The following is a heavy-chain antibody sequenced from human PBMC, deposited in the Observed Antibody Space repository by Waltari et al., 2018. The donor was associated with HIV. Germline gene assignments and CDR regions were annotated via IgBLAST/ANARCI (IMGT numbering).Heavy chain of an antibody. Sequence: EVQLVESGGGLIQPGGSLRLSCAASGFTVSSNYMSWVRQAPGKGLEWVSVIYSGGSTYYADSVKGRFTISRDNSKNTLYLQMNSLRAEDTAVYYCARDIGYCSSTSCPDYWGQGTLVTVSS. CDR2: IYSGGST. CDR3: ARDIGYCSSTSCPDY. V-gene: IGHV3-53*01. J-gene: IGHJ4*02. CDR1: GFTVSSNY. D-gene: IGHD2-2*01.